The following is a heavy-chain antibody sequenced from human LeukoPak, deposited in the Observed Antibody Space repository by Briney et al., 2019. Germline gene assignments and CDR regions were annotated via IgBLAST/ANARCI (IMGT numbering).Heavy chain of an antibody. CDR2: INPNSGGT. CDR3: ARDRRRWELLMGY. D-gene: IGHD1-26*01. V-gene: IGHV1-2*02. J-gene: IGHJ4*02. Sequence: ASVKVSCKASGYTFTSYYMHWVRQAPGQGLEWMGWINPNSGGTNYAQKFQGRVTMTRDTSISTAYMELSRLRSDDTAVYYCARDRRRWELLMGYWGQGTLVTVSS. CDR1: GYTFTSYY.